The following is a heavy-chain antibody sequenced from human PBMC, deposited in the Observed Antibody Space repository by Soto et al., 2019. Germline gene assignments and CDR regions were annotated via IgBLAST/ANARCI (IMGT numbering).Heavy chain of an antibody. V-gene: IGHV4-4*02. CDR2: IFQSGRT. CDR3: ARGRGRYSSGWSWFDP. CDR1: GGTITTPDW. Sequence: SETLSLTSGVSGGTITTPDWWTLVRQPPGKGLEGIGEIFQSGRTNYTPSLESRVTISVDKSKNQFSLTLTSVAAADTAVYFCARGRGRYSSGWSWFDPWGQGRLVTVSS. J-gene: IGHJ5*02. D-gene: IGHD6-19*01.